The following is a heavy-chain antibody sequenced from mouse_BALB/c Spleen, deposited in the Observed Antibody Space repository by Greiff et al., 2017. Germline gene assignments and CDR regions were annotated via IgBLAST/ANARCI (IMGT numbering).Heavy chain of an antibody. CDR3: ARGGEGYFDY. Sequence: VKLMESGAELVRPGVSVKISCKGSGYTFTDYAMHWVKQSHAKSLEWIGVISTYYGDASYNQKFKGKATMTVDKSSSTAYMELARLTSEDSAIYYCARGGEGYFDYWGQGTTLTVSS. CDR1: GYTFTDYA. J-gene: IGHJ2*01. D-gene: IGHD2-13*01. CDR2: ISTYYGDA. V-gene: IGHV1S137*01.